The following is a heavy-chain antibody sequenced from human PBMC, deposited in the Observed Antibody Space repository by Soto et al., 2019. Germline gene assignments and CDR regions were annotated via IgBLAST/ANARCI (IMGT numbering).Heavy chain of an antibody. V-gene: IGHV3-53*02. J-gene: IGHJ6*01. Sequence: EVQLVETGGGLIQPGGSLRLSCAASGFTVSSNYMSWVRQSPGKGLEWVSVIYSGGSTYYAASVKGRFTISRDDSKNNLYLQMNSLSGEDTAVYYWAREDCSGVSCYLNFDYYYGMDVWGQGTTVTVSS. CDR3: AREDCSGVSCYLNFDYYYGMDV. D-gene: IGHD2-15*01. CDR2: IYSGGST. CDR1: GFTVSSNY.